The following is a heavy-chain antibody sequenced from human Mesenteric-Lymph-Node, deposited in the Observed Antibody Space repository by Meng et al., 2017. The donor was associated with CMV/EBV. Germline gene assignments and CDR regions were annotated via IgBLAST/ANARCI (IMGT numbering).Heavy chain of an antibody. CDR2: IYYSGST. D-gene: IGHD3-10*01. CDR1: GSISSGDYY. J-gene: IGHJ5*02. CDR3: ARDTILRGVMGSWFDP. Sequence: GSISSGDYYWSWIRQPPGKGLELIGYIYYSGSTYYNPSLESRITISVDTSNNQFSLKLSSVTAADTAVYYCARDTILRGVMGSWFDPWGQGTLVTVSS. V-gene: IGHV4-30-4*08.